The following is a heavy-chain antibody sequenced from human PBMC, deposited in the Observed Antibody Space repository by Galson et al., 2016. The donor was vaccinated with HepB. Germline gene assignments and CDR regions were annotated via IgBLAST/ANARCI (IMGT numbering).Heavy chain of an antibody. CDR3: VRGGRWELLQADAFDI. D-gene: IGHD1-26*01. J-gene: IGHJ3*02. Sequence: SVKVSCKASGGTFYSYAFNWVRQAPGQRLEWMGGILPFINTTIYAQKFQGRVTITADDSASTVYMEQSSLTSDDTAMYFCVRGGRWELLQADAFDIWGHGTLVTVSS. CDR1: GGTFYSYA. V-gene: IGHV1-69*13. CDR2: ILPFINTT.